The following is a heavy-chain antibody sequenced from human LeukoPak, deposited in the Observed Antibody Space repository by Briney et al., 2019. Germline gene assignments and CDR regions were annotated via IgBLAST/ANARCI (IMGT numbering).Heavy chain of an antibody. D-gene: IGHD5-12*01. CDR1: GGSISSGHYY. CDR3: ARGAVATITIEEPSYNWFDP. J-gene: IGHJ5*02. V-gene: IGHV4-31*03. Sequence: SETLSLTCTVSGGSISSGHYYWSWIRQHPGKGLEWIGYIHYSGSTYYNPSLKSRVTISVDTSKNQFSLKLSSVTAADTAVYYCARGAVATITIEEPSYNWFDPWGQGTLVTVSS. CDR2: IHYSGST.